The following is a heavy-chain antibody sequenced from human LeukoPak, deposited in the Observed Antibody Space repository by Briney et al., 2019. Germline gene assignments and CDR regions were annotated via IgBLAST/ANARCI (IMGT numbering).Heavy chain of an antibody. Sequence: ASVKVSCKASGYTFTSYYMHWVRQAPGQGLEWRGIMNPSGGSTSYAQKFQGRVTMTRDMYTSTVYMELSSLRSEDPAVHYCAKDLNYDVLGGDDAFDIWGQGTMVTVSS. CDR1: GYTFTSYY. J-gene: IGHJ3*02. D-gene: IGHD3-9*01. CDR2: MNPSGGST. CDR3: AKDLNYDVLGGDDAFDI. V-gene: IGHV1-46*01.